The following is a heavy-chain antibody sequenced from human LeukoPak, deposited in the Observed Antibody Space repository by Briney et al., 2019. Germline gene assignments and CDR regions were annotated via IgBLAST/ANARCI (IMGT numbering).Heavy chain of an antibody. CDR2: ISPYNGNT. CDR1: NYTFIRYG. CDR3: AREESIGRYQFLHDS. Sequence: GASVKVSCKASNYTFIRYGITWVRQAPGQGLEWLAWISPYNGNTKYAQKFQGGVTMTTDTSTSAAYMELRSLTSDDTAVYYCAREESIGRYQFLHDSWGQGTLVTVSS. D-gene: IGHD1-26*01. V-gene: IGHV1-18*01. J-gene: IGHJ4*02.